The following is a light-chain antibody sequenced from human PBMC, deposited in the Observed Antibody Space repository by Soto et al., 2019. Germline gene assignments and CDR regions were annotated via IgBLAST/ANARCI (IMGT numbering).Light chain of an antibody. J-gene: IGKJ2*01. V-gene: IGKV1-5*03. CDR1: QSASGW. CDR3: QQYYSYPYT. CDR2: KAS. Sequence: DIQMTQSPSTLSASVGDRVTITCRASQSASGWLAWYQQKPGKAPKLLSYKASSLESGVPSRFNGSGSGTEFTLTICSLQPDDFATYYVQQYYSYPYTFGQGTKLDI.